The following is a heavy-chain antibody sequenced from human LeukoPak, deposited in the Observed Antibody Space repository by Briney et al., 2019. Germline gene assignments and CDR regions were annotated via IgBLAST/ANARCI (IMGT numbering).Heavy chain of an antibody. CDR2: INHSGST. Sequence: PSETLSLTCTVSGGSISGYYWSWIRQPPGKGLEWIGEINHSGSTNYNPSLKSRVTISVDTSKNQFSLKLSSVTAADTAVYYCARHRLYCSSTSCYWDWFDPWGQGTLVTVSS. V-gene: IGHV4-34*01. J-gene: IGHJ5*02. CDR1: GGSISGYY. CDR3: ARHRLYCSSTSCYWDWFDP. D-gene: IGHD2-2*01.